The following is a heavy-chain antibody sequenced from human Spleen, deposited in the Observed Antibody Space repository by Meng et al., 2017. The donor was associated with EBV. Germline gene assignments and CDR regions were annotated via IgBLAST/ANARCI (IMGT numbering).Heavy chain of an antibody. V-gene: IGHV1-18*01. CDR3: ARGLGYCSEGSCLKSFDL. J-gene: IGHJ4*02. CDR2: ISAYNGNR. CDR1: GYNFGSYS. Sequence: QGQLVQSGAELKKPGASVKVPCKASGYNFGSYSISWVREVPGQGLEWMGWISAYNGNRKYAQKFEDRVTMTTETFTTTSYMELRGLRYGDTAVYFCARGLGYCSEGSCLKSFDLWGQGTLVTVSS. D-gene: IGHD2-15*01.